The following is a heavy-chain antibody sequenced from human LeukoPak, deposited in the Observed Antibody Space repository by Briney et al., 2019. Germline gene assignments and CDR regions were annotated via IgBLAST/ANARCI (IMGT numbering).Heavy chain of an antibody. CDR3: AREERSYYYGSGSYSSGRSFDY. J-gene: IGHJ4*02. D-gene: IGHD3-10*01. Sequence: SETLSLTCIVSGGSISGYYWSWIRQPPGKGLEWIGYIYYSGSTNYNPSLKSRVTISVDTSKNQFSLKLSSVTAADTAVYYCAREERSYYYGSGSYSSGRSFDYWGQGTLVTVSS. CDR2: IYYSGST. CDR1: GGSISGYY. V-gene: IGHV4-59*01.